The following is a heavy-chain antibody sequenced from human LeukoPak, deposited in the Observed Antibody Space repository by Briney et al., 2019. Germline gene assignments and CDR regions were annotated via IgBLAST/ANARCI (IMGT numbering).Heavy chain of an antibody. CDR2: IKQDGSEI. D-gene: IGHD3-10*01. Sequence: GVSLRLSRAASVFNFNSYWMSWVRQAPGKGLECVANIKQDGSEIYLVDSVKGRFPISRDNAKNSLYLQMNSLRGEDTAVYYCARARYGSGGYFFDFWGQGTLVTVSS. CDR3: ARARYGSGGYFFDF. V-gene: IGHV3-7*04. CDR1: VFNFNSYW. J-gene: IGHJ4*02.